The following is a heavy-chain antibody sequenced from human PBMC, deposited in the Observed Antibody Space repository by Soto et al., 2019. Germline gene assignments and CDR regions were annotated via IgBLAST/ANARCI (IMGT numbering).Heavy chain of an antibody. J-gene: IGHJ4*02. V-gene: IGHV4-39*02. CDR1: GGSISSSTYY. Sequence: QLQLQESGPGLVKPLETLSLTCTVSGGSISSSTYYWGWIRQPPGKGLDWIGTPYYSGNTYYAPSLISRVTISVDSFNINFSLKLNSVTAEATAVYSCARGVTTSWYYFDYWGQGPLFTVSS. CDR2: PYYSGNT. D-gene: IGHD2-2*01. CDR3: ARGVTTSWYYFDY.